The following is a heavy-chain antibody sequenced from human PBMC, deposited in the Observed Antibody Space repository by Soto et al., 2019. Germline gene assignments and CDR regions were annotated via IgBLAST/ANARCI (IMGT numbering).Heavy chain of an antibody. V-gene: IGHV4-59*01. CDR2: IYHTGST. CDR3: ARIQLGSFDI. D-gene: IGHD3-16*01. Sequence: SETLSLTCTVSGGSISSYYWSWIRQPPGKGLEWIGYIYHTGSTNYNPSLKSRVTISVDTSKKQFSLRLRSGTAADTAVYYCARIQLGSFDIWGQGTMVTVSS. J-gene: IGHJ3*02. CDR1: GGSISSYY.